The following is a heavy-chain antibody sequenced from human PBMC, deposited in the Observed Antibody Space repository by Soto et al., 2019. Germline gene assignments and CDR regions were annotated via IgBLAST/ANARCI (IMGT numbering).Heavy chain of an antibody. J-gene: IGHJ4*02. Sequence: HPGGSLRISCAAYGFTFSRYAMSCVRQAPGKGLEWFSAISGSGGSTYYADSVKGRFTISRDNSKNTLYLQMNSLRAEDTAVYYCAKPLQGSWSYYGTTSSASANWCQGPLVTLSS. CDR1: GFTFSRYA. CDR3: AKPLQGSWSYYGTTSSASAN. D-gene: IGHD3-10*01. V-gene: IGHV3-23*01. CDR2: ISGSGGST.